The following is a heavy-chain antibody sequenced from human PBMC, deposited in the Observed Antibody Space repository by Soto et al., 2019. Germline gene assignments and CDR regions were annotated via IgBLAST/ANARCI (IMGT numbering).Heavy chain of an antibody. CDR2: INPSGGST. D-gene: IGHD2-2*01. V-gene: IGHV1-46*01. CDR3: ARDQGVLVPAGTDFDF. CDR1: GYTFSSYV. Sequence: GASVKVSCKASGYTFSSYVISWVRQAPGQGLEWMGIINPSGGSTSYAQKFQGRVTMTRDTSTSTVYMELSSLRSEDTAVYYCARDQGVLVPAGTDFDFWGQGTLVTVSS. J-gene: IGHJ4*02.